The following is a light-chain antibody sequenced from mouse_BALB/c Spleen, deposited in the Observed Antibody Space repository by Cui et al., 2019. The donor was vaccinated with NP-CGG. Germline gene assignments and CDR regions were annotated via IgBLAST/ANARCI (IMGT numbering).Light chain of an antibody. CDR2: GTN. CDR1: TGTVTTGNH. CDR3: ALLYSNHWV. Sequence: QAVVTQESALPTSPGETVTLTCRSSTGTVTTGNHANWVQEIPDHLFTGLIGGTNNRAPGVPARFSGSLIGDKAALTITGAQTEDEAIYFCALLYSNHWVFGGGTKLTVL. V-gene: IGLV1*01. J-gene: IGLJ1*01.